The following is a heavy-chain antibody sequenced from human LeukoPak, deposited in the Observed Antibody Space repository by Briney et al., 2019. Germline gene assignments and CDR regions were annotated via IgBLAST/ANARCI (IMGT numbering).Heavy chain of an antibody. CDR3: AKRGVVIRVIPVRFNKQAYYFDS. D-gene: IGHD3-10*01. J-gene: IGHJ4*02. CDR1: GITLSNYG. V-gene: IGHV3-23*01. CDR2: ICDSGGAT. Sequence: PGGALRLSCAVSGITLSNYGMSLVRQAPGKGLEGVAGICDSGGATNYADSVKGRFTISTDNSKNTLYLQMNSLRAEDPAVYFCAKRGVVIRVIPVRFNKQAYYFDSWGQGALVTVSS.